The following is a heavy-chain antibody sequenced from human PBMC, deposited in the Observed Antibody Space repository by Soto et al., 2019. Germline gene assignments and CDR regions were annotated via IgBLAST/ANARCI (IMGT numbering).Heavy chain of an antibody. D-gene: IGHD5-18*01. CDR2: ISTNGGST. V-gene: IGHV3-64D*06. Sequence: GGSLRLSCSASGFTFSIYAMHWVRQAPGKGLEYVSSISTNGGSTDYADSVKGRFTISRDNSKNTVYLQMSSLRVEDTAVYYCARDRDTANYYFDYWGQGTLVTVAS. J-gene: IGHJ4*02. CDR3: ARDRDTANYYFDY. CDR1: GFTFSIYA.